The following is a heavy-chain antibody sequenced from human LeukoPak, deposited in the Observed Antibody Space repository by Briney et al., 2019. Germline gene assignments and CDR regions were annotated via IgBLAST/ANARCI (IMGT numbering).Heavy chain of an antibody. Sequence: PGGSLRLSCEASGFTFSSYWMHWVRQAPGKGLVWVSRINSDGSSTSYADSVKGRFTISRDNAKNTLYLQMNSLRAEDTAVYYCARAPPPLLYYGSGSYWVDYWGQGTLVTVSS. D-gene: IGHD3-10*01. V-gene: IGHV3-74*01. CDR3: ARAPPPLLYYGSGSYWVDY. CDR2: INSDGSST. J-gene: IGHJ4*02. CDR1: GFTFSSYW.